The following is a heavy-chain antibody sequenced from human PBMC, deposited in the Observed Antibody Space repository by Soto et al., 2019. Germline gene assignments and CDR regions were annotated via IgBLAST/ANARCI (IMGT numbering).Heavy chain of an antibody. Sequence: GGSLRLSCAASGFTVSSNYMNWVRQAPGKGLEWLSIIYSDGTTYYADSVKGRFTISRDNFKNTLYLQMNNLRAEDTAVYYCAIVPRGYSYGYVDYWGQGTLVTVS. J-gene: IGHJ4*02. CDR3: AIVPRGYSYGYVDY. D-gene: IGHD5-18*01. CDR2: IYSDGTT. CDR1: GFTVSSNY. V-gene: IGHV3-53*01.